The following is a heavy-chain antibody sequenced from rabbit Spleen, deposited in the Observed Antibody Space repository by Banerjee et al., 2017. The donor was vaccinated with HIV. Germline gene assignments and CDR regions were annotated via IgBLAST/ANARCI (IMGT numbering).Heavy chain of an antibody. CDR2: FYTGSGST. Sequence: QSLEESGGDLVKPGASLTLTCTASGFSFSYSDYMCWVRQAPGKGLEWIACFYTGSGSTYYASWAKGRFTISKTSSTTVTLQMTSLTATDTATYFCARSGYVGWGGDGDLTGNKLWGQGTLVTVS. V-gene: IGHV1S40*01. D-gene: IGHD4-1*01. CDR1: GFSFSYSDY. J-gene: IGHJ3*01. CDR3: ARSGYVGWGGDGDLTGNKL.